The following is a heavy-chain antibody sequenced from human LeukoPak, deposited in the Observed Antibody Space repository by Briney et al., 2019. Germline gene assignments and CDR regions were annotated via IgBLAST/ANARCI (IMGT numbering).Heavy chain of an antibody. J-gene: IGHJ4*02. CDR1: GGSINIGSYF. V-gene: IGHV4-39*01. CDR3: ARQGIAARAYDY. D-gene: IGHD6-13*01. CDR2: IFFSGTT. Sequence: PSETRSLTCIVSGGSINIGSYFWGWIRQPPGKGLEGIGSIFFSGTTYYNPSLKSRVAISVDTSKNQCSLKLSSVTAADTAVYYCARQGIAARAYDYWGQGTLVTVSS.